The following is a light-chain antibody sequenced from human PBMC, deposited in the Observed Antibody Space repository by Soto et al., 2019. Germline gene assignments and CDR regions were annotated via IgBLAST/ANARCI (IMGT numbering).Light chain of an antibody. Sequence: EVVLTQSPGTLSLSPGERGTLSCRADQAVLRNFLAWYQQRPGQSPRLLIYDASTRASDVPDRFSGSGSGTDFTLTISRVEPEDFAVYYCQFYGNSPITFGQGTRLEIK. CDR1: QAVLRNF. J-gene: IGKJ5*01. CDR2: DAS. V-gene: IGKV3-20*01. CDR3: QFYGNSPIT.